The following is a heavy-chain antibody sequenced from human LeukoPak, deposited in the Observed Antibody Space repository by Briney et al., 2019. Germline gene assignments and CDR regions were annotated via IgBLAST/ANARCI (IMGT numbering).Heavy chain of an antibody. Sequence: GASVKVSCKASGYTFTGYYIHWVRQAPGQGLEWMGWISAYNGNTNYAQKLQGRVTMTTDTSTSTAYMELRSLRPDDTAVYYCARVLLWFGESPAYFDYWGQGTLVTVSS. CDR2: ISAYNGNT. J-gene: IGHJ4*02. CDR1: GYTFTGYY. CDR3: ARVLLWFGESPAYFDY. V-gene: IGHV1-18*04. D-gene: IGHD3-10*01.